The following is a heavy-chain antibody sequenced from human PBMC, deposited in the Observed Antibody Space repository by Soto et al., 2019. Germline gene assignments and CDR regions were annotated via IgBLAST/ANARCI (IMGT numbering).Heavy chain of an antibody. J-gene: IGHJ4*02. D-gene: IGHD5-18*01. CDR2: IIPISATT. Sequence: QVQMVQSGAEVKKPGSSVRVSCKVSGGPFSNYGLSWVRQAPGQGLEWMGGIIPISATTYSTQRFRGRVTFSADQSTTTAYMQLHSLTSEDTAVYYCVRDASYGLQFYFVSWGQGTLVTVSS. CDR1: GGPFSNYG. V-gene: IGHV1-69*01. CDR3: VRDASYGLQFYFVS.